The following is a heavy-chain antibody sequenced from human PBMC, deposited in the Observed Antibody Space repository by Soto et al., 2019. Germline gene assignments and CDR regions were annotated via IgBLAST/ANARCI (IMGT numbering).Heavy chain of an antibody. Sequence: QVRLVESGGGVVQPGRSLRLSCTASGFSFSSYAMYWFRQPPGKGLEWVAVISKDGMNKNYADSVKGRVTVSRDNANYSLDLQLNSLRGEDTAMYYCARDMYSSDYFVKWFEPGGQGTLVTVSS. V-gene: IGHV3-30*04. CDR3: ARDMYSSDYFVKWFEP. CDR2: ISKDGMNK. CDR1: GFSFSSYA. J-gene: IGHJ5*02. D-gene: IGHD6-19*01.